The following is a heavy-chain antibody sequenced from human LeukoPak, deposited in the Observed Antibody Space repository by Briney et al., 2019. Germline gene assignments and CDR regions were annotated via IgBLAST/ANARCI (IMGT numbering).Heavy chain of an antibody. V-gene: IGHV1-58*01. D-gene: IGHD6-13*01. J-gene: IGHJ6*02. CDR1: GFTFTSSA. CDR3: AADLSGAAAGNYYYGMDV. CDR2: IVVGRGNT. Sequence: SVKVSCKASGFTFTSSAVQWVRQARGQRLEWIGWIVVGRGNTNYAQKFQERVTITRDMSTSTAYMELSSLRSEDTAVYYCAADLSGAAAGNYYYGMDVWGQGTTVTVSS.